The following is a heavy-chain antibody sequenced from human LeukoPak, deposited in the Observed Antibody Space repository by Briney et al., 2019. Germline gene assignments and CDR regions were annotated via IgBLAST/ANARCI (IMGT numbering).Heavy chain of an antibody. CDR1: GGSINRYF. CDR3: AREAVAGGSGSNYYYYGADV. CDR2: MDATGST. V-gene: IGHV4-4*07. Sequence: SETLSLTCTVSGGSINRYFWNWIRQPAGEELEWIGRMDATGSTNYNPSPKSRVTISVDTSKNQFSLKLTSVTAADTAVYCCAREAVAGGSGSNYYYYGADVWGQGTTVTVSS. J-gene: IGHJ6*02. D-gene: IGHD3-10*01.